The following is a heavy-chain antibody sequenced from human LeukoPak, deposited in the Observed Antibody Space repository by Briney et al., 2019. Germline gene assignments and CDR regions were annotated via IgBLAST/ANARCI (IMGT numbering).Heavy chain of an antibody. CDR2: IYISGST. CDR3: AREICTNGVCYSYYYYYMDV. J-gene: IGHJ6*03. V-gene: IGHV4-61*02. D-gene: IGHD2-8*01. CDR1: GGSISSGSYY. Sequence: SQTLSLTCTVSGGSISSGSYYWSWILQPARKGLEWIGRIYISGSTNYNPSLKSRVTISVDTSKNQFSLKLSSVTAADTAVYYCAREICTNGVCYSYYYYYMDVWGKGTTVTVSS.